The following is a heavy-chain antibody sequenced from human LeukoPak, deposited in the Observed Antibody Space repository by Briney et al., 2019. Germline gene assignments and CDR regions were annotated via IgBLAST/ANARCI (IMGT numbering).Heavy chain of an antibody. CDR3: ARDPYSGGYPAGLYFYYMDV. D-gene: IGHD1-26*01. Sequence: PGGSLRLSCAASGFTFSSYNMNWVRQAPGKGLEWVSSITSDSSYVFYADSVKGRFTISRDNAENSLYLQMNSLRVEDTAVYYCARDPYSGGYPAGLYFYYMDVWGKGTTVTVSS. CDR1: GFTFSSYN. V-gene: IGHV3-21*01. J-gene: IGHJ6*03. CDR2: ITSDSSYV.